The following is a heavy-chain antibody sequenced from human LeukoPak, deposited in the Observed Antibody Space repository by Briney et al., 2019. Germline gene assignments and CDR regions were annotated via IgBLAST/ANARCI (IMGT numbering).Heavy chain of an antibody. D-gene: IGHD6-13*01. V-gene: IGHV3-48*01. CDR1: GLTFSSHW. Sequence: PGGSLRLSCAASGLTFSSHWMHWVRQAPGKGLEWVSYISSSSSIIYYADSVKGRFTISRDNAKSSLYLQMNSLRAEDTAVYYCARVGSPIAAAGTVYWGQGTLVTVSS. CDR3: ARVGSPIAAAGTVY. CDR2: ISSSSSII. J-gene: IGHJ4*02.